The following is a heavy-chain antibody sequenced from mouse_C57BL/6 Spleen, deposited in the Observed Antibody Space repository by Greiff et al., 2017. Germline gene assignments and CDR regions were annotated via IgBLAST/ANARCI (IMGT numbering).Heavy chain of an antibody. CDR3: ASLYYSDYVGYAMDY. CDR1: GFTFSDYG. Sequence: EVQGVESGGGLVKPGGSLKLSCAASGFTFSDYGMHWVRQAPEKGLEWIAYISSGSSTIYYAAPVKGRFTISRDNAKNTLCLQMTSLRSEDTAMYYGASLYYSDYVGYAMDYWGQGTSVTVSS. V-gene: IGHV5-17*01. J-gene: IGHJ4*01. D-gene: IGHD2-13*01. CDR2: ISSGSSTI.